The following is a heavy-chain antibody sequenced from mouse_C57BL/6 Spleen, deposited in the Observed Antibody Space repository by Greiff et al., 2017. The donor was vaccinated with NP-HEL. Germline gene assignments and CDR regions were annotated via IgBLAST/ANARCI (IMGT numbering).Heavy chain of an antibody. Sequence: VKLVESGAELVRPGASVKLSCKASGYTFTDYYINWVKQRPGQGLEWIARIYPGSGNTYYNEKFKGKATLTAEKSSSTAYMQLSSLTSEDSAVYFCAASNWDDYFDYWGQGTTLTVSS. J-gene: IGHJ2*01. D-gene: IGHD4-1*01. V-gene: IGHV1-76*01. CDR2: IYPGSGNT. CDR3: AASNWDDYFDY. CDR1: GYTFTDYY.